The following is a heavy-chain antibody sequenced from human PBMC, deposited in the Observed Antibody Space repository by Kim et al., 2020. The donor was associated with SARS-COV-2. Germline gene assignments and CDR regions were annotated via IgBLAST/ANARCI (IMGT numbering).Heavy chain of an antibody. CDR3: ARRVVRGVIIKGGWFDP. J-gene: IGHJ5*02. V-gene: IGHV4-34*01. CDR2: INHSGST. D-gene: IGHD3-10*01. CDR1: GGSFSGYY. Sequence: SETLSLTCAVYGGSFSGYYWSWIRQPPGKGLEWIGEINHSGSTNYNPSLKSRVTISVDTSKNQFSLKLSSVTAADTAVYYCARRVVRGVIIKGGWFDPWGQGTLVTVSS.